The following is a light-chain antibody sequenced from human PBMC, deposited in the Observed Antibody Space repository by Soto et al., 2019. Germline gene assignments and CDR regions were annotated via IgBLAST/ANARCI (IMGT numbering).Light chain of an antibody. J-gene: IGKJ1*01. V-gene: IGKV1-5*01. Sequence: DIQMTQSPSSLSASVGDRVTITCRASQSISSWLAWYQRKPGNAPKLLIYDSSSLESGVPSRFSGSGSGTEFTLTISSLQPDDFATYYCQQYNSYSPTFGQGTNVDI. CDR1: QSISSW. CDR3: QQYNSYSPT. CDR2: DSS.